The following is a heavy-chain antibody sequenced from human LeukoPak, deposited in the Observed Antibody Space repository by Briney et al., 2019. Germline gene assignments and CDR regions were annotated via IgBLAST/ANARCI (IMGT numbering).Heavy chain of an antibody. D-gene: IGHD5-12*01. CDR1: GFTFSSYS. V-gene: IGHV3-21*01. CDR3: ARGGYSGYDSPWLRAENGCHY. CDR2: IISSSGYI. J-gene: IGHJ4*02. Sequence: GGSVRLSCAASGFTFSSYSMNWVRQAPGKGLEGVSSIISSSGYIYYADSVKGRFTISRDNAKNSLYLQMNALRAEDTAVYYCARGGYSGYDSPWLRAENGCHYWGQGTPVPVSS.